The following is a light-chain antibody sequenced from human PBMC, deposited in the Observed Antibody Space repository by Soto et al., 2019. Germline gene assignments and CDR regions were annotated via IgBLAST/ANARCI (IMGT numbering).Light chain of an antibody. V-gene: IGLV2-14*03. CDR1: GSDVGAYDY. CDR3: RSHTSSNTRV. CDR2: EVS. J-gene: IGLJ1*01. Sequence: QSALTQPASVSGSPGQSIAISCTGTGSDVGAYDYVSWYQQHPDRAPKLIIYEVSNRPSGISNRFSGSKSVNTATLTISGLQAEDEADYYCRSHTSSNTRVFGTGTKVTVL.